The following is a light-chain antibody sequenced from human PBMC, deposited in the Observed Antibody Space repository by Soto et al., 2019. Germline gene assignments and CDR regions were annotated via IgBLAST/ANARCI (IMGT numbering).Light chain of an antibody. CDR1: QSVSSNY. CDR3: QQFGRSPPSWT. CDR2: GAS. Sequence: ETVLTQSPGTLSLSPGERATLSCRASQSVSSNYLAWYQQKPGQAPRLLMYGASTRATGIPDRFRGSGSGTDFTLDISRLEPEDFAVYYCQQFGRSPPSWTFGQGTKVEIK. V-gene: IGKV3-20*01. J-gene: IGKJ1*01.